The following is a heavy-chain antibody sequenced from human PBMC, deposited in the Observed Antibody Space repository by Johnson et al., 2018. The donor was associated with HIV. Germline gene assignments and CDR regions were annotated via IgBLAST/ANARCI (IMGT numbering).Heavy chain of an antibody. CDR3: AKGFRIAAAGGDDGFDI. CDR1: GFTFSSYW. CDR2: ISGSAYNT. V-gene: IGHV3-23*04. J-gene: IGHJ3*02. D-gene: IGHD6-13*01. Sequence: VQLVESGGGLVQPGGSLRLSCAASGFTFSSYWMSWVRQAPGKGLEWVSAISGSAYNTYYAESVKGRLSISRDNSKNTVYLQMNSLRVEDTAIYYCAKGFRIAAAGGDDGFDIWGQGTMVTVSS.